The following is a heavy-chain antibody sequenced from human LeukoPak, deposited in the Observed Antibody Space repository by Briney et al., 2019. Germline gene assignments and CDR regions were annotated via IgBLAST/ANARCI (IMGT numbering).Heavy chain of an antibody. Sequence: ASVKVSCKASGGTFSSYTINWVRQAPGQGLEWMGGIIPVFGTANYVQKFQGRVTMTEDTSTDTAYMELSSLRSEDTAVYYCATDPWSGYYNENYWGQGTLVTVSS. D-gene: IGHD3-3*01. J-gene: IGHJ4*02. V-gene: IGHV1-69*06. CDR3: ATDPWSGYYNENY. CDR2: IIPVFGTA. CDR1: GGTFSSYT.